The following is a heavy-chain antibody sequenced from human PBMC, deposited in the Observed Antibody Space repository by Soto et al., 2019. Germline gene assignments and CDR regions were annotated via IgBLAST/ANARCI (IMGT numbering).Heavy chain of an antibody. V-gene: IGHV3-23*01. Sequence: EVQLLESGGGFVQPGGSLRLSCAASGFTFSNYAMTWVRQAPGKGLEWVSAITSTGSSTYYADSVKGRFTISRDNSKNTLLRQINSLRAVDTAVYYCAKGAEGYVVSSLDFWGQGTLVSVSS. CDR2: ITSTGSST. D-gene: IGHD5-12*01. CDR1: GFTFSNYA. CDR3: AKGAEGYVVSSLDF. J-gene: IGHJ4*02.